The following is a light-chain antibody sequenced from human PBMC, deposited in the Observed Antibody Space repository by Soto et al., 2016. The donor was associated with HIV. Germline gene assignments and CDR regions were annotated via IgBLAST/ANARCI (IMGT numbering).Light chain of an antibody. CDR3: QVWDSSSDHPDVV. V-gene: IGLV3-21*03. CDR1: NIGSKS. Sequence: SYELTQPPSVSVAPGKTARITCGGNNIGSKSVHWYQQKPGQAPVLVVYDDSDRPSGITERFSGSNSGNTATLTISRVEAGDEADYYCQVWDSSSDHPDVVFGGGTKLTVL. CDR2: DDS. J-gene: IGLJ2*01.